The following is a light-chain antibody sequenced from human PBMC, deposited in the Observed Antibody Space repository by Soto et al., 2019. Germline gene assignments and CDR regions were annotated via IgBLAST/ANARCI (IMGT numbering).Light chain of an antibody. J-gene: IGLJ2*01. CDR2: DVS. CDR1: SSDVGGYNY. V-gene: IGLV2-14*03. CDR3: SSYARTSTHVI. Sequence: QSVLTQPASVSGSPGQSITISCTGTSSDVGGYNYVSWYQQHPGKVPKLLLYDVSDQPSGVSARFSGSKSDNTASLTISGLQVEDEADYYCSSYARTSTHVIFGGGTKLTVL.